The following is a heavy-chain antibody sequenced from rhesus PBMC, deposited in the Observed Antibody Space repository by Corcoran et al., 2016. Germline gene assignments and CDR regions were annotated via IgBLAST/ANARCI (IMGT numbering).Heavy chain of an antibody. J-gene: IGHJ4*01. Sequence: QLQLQESGPGLVKPSETLSLTCAVSGGSISSNYWSWIRHPPGKGLEWIGRIFVSGGSTDYHPSLKSRVTISTDTSKNQFSMKLRSVTAADTAVYYCARGGYYSGSWYFDYWGQGVLVTVSS. CDR2: IFVSGGST. CDR1: GGSISSNY. CDR3: ARGGYYSGSWYFDY. V-gene: IGHV4-173*01. D-gene: IGHD3-16*01.